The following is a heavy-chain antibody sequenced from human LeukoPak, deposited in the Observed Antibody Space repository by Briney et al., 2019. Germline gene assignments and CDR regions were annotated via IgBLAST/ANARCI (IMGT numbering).Heavy chain of an antibody. CDR2: IYENGGTT. CDR3: ARSQGAGY. CDR1: GFTFRSHA. V-gene: IGHV3-64*04. D-gene: IGHD1-26*01. J-gene: IGHJ4*02. Sequence: GGSLRLSCVGSGFTFRSHAMSWVRQAPEKGLEFVSGIYENGGTTYYADSVKGRFTISRDNSKNTLYLQMNSLRAEDTAVYYCARSQGAGYWGQGTLVTVSS.